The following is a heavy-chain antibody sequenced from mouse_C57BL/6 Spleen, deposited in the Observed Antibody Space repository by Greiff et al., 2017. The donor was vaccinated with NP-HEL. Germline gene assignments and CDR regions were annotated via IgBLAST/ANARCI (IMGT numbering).Heavy chain of an antibody. D-gene: IGHD1-1*01. Sequence: QVQLQQPGAELVKPGASVKLSCKASGYTFTSYWMQWVKQRPGQGLEWIGEIDPSDSYTNYNQKFKGKATLTVDTSSSTAYMQLSSLTSEDSAVYYCARRETVGDYFDYWGQGTTLTVSS. V-gene: IGHV1-50*01. CDR1: GYTFTSYW. CDR2: IDPSDSYT. CDR3: ARRETVGDYFDY. J-gene: IGHJ2*01.